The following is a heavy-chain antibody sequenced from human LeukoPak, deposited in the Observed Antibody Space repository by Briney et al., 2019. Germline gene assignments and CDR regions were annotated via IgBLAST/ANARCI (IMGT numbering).Heavy chain of an antibody. D-gene: IGHD3-10*01. CDR2: MNPNSGNT. CDR1: GYTFTSYD. CDR3: ARAFTMVRGAAGY. J-gene: IGHJ4*02. Sequence: GASVKVSCKASGYTFTSYDINWVRQATGQGLEWMGWMNPNSGNTGYAQKFQDRVTMTRNTSISTAYMELSSLRSEDTAVYYCARAFTMVRGAAGYWGQGTLVTVSS. V-gene: IGHV1-8*01.